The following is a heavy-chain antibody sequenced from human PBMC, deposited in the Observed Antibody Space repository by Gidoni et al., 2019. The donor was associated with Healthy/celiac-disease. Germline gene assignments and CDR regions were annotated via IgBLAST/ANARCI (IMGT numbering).Heavy chain of an antibody. CDR2: IYTSGST. D-gene: IGHD5-12*01. V-gene: IGHV4-4*07. CDR3: ARVLRTRHIRYQDWYFDL. CDR1: GGSISSYY. J-gene: IGHJ2*01. Sequence: QVQLQESGPGLVKPSETLSLTCTVSGGSISSYYWSWIRQPAGKGREWIGRIYTSGSTNYNPSLKSRVTMSVDTSKNQFSLKLSSVTAADTAVYYCARVLRTRHIRYQDWYFDLWGRGTLVTVSS.